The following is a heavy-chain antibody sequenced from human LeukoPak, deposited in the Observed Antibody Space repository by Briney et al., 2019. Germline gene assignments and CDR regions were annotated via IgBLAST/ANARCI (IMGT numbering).Heavy chain of an antibody. Sequence: GESLKISCKGSGYRFTDYWIGWVRQMPGKGLEWMGIIYPGDSDTRYSPSFQGQVTISADKSISTAYLQWSSLKASDTAMYYCARPAAAGSSFSAFDIWGQGTMVTVSS. J-gene: IGHJ3*02. V-gene: IGHV5-51*01. CDR1: GYRFTDYW. CDR3: ARPAAAGSSFSAFDI. CDR2: IYPGDSDT. D-gene: IGHD6-13*01.